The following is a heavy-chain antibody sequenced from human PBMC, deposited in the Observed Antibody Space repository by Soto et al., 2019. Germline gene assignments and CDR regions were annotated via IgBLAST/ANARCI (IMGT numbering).Heavy chain of an antibody. CDR3: ARGRRSYKGYSSGYYGYFDY. Sequence: SETLSLTCAVYGGSFSGYYWSWIRQPPGKGLEWIGEINHSGSTNYNPSLKSRVTISVDTSKNQFSLKLSSVTAADTAVYYCARGRRSYKGYSSGYYGYFDYWGQGTLVTVSS. V-gene: IGHV4-34*01. CDR1: GGSFSGYY. D-gene: IGHD3-22*01. CDR2: INHSGST. J-gene: IGHJ4*02.